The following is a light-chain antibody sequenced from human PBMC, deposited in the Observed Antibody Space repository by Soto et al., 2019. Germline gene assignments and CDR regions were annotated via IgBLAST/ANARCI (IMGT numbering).Light chain of an antibody. Sequence: QSALTQPASVSGSPGQSITISCTGTSSDVGGYNYVSWYQQHPGKAPKLMIYDVSNRPSGVSNRFSGSKSGNTASLTISGLQAEDEADYYCSSYTSSSTPLYFFGTGTKLTVL. CDR1: SSDVGGYNY. V-gene: IGLV2-14*01. J-gene: IGLJ1*01. CDR2: DVS. CDR3: SSYTSSSTPLYF.